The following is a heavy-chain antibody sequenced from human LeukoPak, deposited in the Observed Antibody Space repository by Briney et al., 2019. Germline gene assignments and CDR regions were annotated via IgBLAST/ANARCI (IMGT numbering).Heavy chain of an antibody. J-gene: IGHJ4*02. CDR2: MSYDGSSE. Sequence: RGSLRLFCAASGFTFSTYAMQGVRQAPGKGREWVAGMSYDGSSEYYADAVKGRLTIARDNSKNTLHLQMDSLSAEDTAVHYCARDRVRYSSGWYFDYWGQGTLVTVSS. CDR3: ARDRVRYSSGWYFDY. V-gene: IGHV3-30*01. D-gene: IGHD6-19*01. CDR1: GFTFSTYA.